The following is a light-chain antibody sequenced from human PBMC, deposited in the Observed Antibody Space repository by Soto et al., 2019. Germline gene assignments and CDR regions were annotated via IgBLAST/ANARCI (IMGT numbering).Light chain of an antibody. Sequence: DIVMTQSPLSLPVTPGEPASISCRSSHSLLHSNGYNYLDWYLQKPGQSPQLLIYLGSNRASGVPDRFSGSGSGTDFTLKISRVEAEDVGVYYCMQPLQTPWTFGQGTKVDIK. CDR3: MQPLQTPWT. J-gene: IGKJ1*01. V-gene: IGKV2-28*01. CDR2: LGS. CDR1: HSLLHSNGYNY.